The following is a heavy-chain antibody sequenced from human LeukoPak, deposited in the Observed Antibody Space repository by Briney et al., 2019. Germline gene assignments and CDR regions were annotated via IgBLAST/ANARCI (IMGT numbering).Heavy chain of an antibody. CDR2: IVIGSGNT. V-gene: IGHV1-58*02. D-gene: IGHD3-22*01. Sequence: GASVKVSCKASGFTFTSSAMQWVRHARVQRLEWIGWIVIGSGNTNYAQKFQERVTITRDMSTSTAYMELSSLRSEDTAVYYCAARYYYDSSGYCYPFDYWGQGTLVTVSS. CDR1: GFTFTSSA. CDR3: AARYYYDSSGYCYPFDY. J-gene: IGHJ4*02.